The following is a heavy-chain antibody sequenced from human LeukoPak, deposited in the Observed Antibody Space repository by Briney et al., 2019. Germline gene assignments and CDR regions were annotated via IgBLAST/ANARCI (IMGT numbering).Heavy chain of an antibody. V-gene: IGHV3-74*01. D-gene: IGHD1-26*01. Sequence: PGGSLRLSCAASGFTFSSYWMHWVRQAPGKGLVWVSRINSDGSSTSYADSVKGRFTISRDNAKNTLYLQMNSLRAEDTAVYYCARSMWELQGVGAFDIWGQGTMVTVSS. J-gene: IGHJ3*02. CDR2: INSDGSST. CDR3: ARSMWELQGVGAFDI. CDR1: GFTFSSYW.